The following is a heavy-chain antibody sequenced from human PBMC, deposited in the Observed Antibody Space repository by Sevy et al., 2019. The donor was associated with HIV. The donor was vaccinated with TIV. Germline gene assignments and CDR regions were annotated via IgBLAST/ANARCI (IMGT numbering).Heavy chain of an antibody. J-gene: IGHJ4*02. CDR2: ITSSSDYI. D-gene: IGHD3-22*01. CDR1: GFTFSNYN. CDR3: ARDRRTLNYYASSGYNYYFDY. Sequence: GGSLRLSCAASGFTFSNYNMYWVRQAPGKGLEWVSSITSSSDYIYDADSVKGRFTISRDNAKNSLYLQMNSLRAEDTAVYYCARDRRTLNYYASSGYNYYFDYWGQGTLVTVSS. V-gene: IGHV3-21*01.